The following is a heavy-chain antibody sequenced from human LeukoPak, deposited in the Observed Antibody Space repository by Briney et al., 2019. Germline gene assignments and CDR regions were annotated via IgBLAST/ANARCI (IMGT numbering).Heavy chain of an antibody. CDR1: GFTFSSYA. CDR2: ISGGGGST. V-gene: IGHV3-23*01. Sequence: GGSLRLSCAASGFTFSSYAMSWVRQAPGKGLEWVSAISGGGGSTYYADSVKGRFTISRDNSKNTLYLQMNSLRAEDTAVYYCAKPTTPPSSYFDYWGQGTLVTVSS. CDR3: AKPTTPPSSYFDY. D-gene: IGHD1-14*01. J-gene: IGHJ4*02.